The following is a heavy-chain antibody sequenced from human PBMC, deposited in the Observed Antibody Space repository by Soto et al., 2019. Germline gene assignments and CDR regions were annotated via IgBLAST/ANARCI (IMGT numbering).Heavy chain of an antibody. J-gene: IGHJ5*02. D-gene: IGHD6-13*01. Sequence: QEQLVESGGGVVQPGRSLRLSCAASGFDFNTYGLHWVRQAPGKGLEWVAAISFDGGSQYYADSVKGRFTISRDKSNSTLYLQMNSLGAEDTATYFCAKDSSVTAAGSGGWFDPWGPGTLVIVS. CDR1: GFDFNTYG. CDR2: ISFDGGSQ. CDR3: AKDSSVTAAGSGGWFDP. V-gene: IGHV3-30*18.